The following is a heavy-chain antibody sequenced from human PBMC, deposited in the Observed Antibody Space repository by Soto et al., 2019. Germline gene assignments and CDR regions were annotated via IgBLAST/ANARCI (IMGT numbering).Heavy chain of an antibody. J-gene: IGHJ4*02. V-gene: IGHV4-59*01. Sequence: SETLSVTCTVSGGSISSYYWSWIRQPPGKGLEWIGYIYYSGSTNYNPSLKSRVTISVDTSKNQFSLKLSSVTAADTAVYYCARDSGAAAGLDYWGQGTLVTVSS. D-gene: IGHD6-13*01. CDR2: IYYSGST. CDR1: GGSISSYY. CDR3: ARDSGAAAGLDY.